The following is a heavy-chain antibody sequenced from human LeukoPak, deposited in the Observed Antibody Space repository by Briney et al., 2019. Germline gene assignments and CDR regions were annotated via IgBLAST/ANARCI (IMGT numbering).Heavy chain of an antibody. J-gene: IGHJ4*02. CDR3: ARGGSVELVVVAATAGGFDY. CDR1: GGSVSSGTYY. Sequence: SETLSLTCTVSGGSVSSGTYYWSWIRQPPGKGLEWIGYIYYSGSTNYNPSLKSRVTVSVDTSKNQFSLKLSSVTAADTAVYYCARGGSVELVVVAATAGGFDYWGQGTLVTVSS. D-gene: IGHD2-15*01. CDR2: IYYSGST. V-gene: IGHV4-61*01.